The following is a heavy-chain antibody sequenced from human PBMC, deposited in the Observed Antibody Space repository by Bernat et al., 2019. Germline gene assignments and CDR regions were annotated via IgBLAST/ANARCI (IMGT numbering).Heavy chain of an antibody. CDR1: GFTFSDYY. J-gene: IGHJ5*02. D-gene: IGHD1-26*01. CDR2: ISSSSSYT. V-gene: IGHV3-11*05. CDR3: AREIGEWELLGNWFDP. Sequence: VQLVESGGGLVQPGGSLRLSCAASGFTFSDYYMSWIRQAPGKGLEWVSYISSSSSYTNYADSVKGRFTISRDNAKNSLYLQMNSLRAEDTAVYYCAREIGEWELLGNWFDPWGQGTLVTVSS.